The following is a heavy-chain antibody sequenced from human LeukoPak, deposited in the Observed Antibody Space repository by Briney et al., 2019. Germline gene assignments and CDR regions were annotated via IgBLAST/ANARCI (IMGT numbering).Heavy chain of an antibody. V-gene: IGHV3-30*18. CDR2: ISYDGSNK. D-gene: IGHD6-25*01. J-gene: IGHJ4*02. CDR1: GFTFSSYG. CDR3: AKGMRRYYFDY. Sequence: GRSLRLSCAASGFTFSSYGMHWVRQAPGKGLEWVAVISYDGSNKYYADSVKGRFTISRDNSKNTLYLQMNSLRAEDTAVYYCAKGMRRYYFDYWGQGTLVTVSS.